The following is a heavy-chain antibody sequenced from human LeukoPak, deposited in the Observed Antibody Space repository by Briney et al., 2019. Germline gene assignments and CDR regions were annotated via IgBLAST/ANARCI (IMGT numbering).Heavy chain of an antibody. J-gene: IGHJ4*02. D-gene: IGHD3-9*01. Sequence: GASLQISYKASGSCFTSYWIGWVRPLPGKGLEWMGIIYPGDSDTRYSPSFQGQVTISADKSISTAYLQWSSLKASDTAMYYCARRPYYDILTGYYNAYFDYWGQGTLVTVSS. V-gene: IGHV5-51*01. CDR1: GSCFTSYW. CDR3: ARRPYYDILTGYYNAYFDY. CDR2: IYPGDSDT.